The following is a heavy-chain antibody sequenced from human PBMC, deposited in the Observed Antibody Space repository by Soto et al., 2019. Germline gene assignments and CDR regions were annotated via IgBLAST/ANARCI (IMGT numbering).Heavy chain of an antibody. Sequence: GGSLRLSCAASGFTFSSYAMSWVRQAPGKGLEWVSAISGSGGSTYYADSVKGRFTISRDNSKNTLYLQMNSLRAEDTAVYYCAKGPGYYGSGSRFDYWGQGTLVTVSS. V-gene: IGHV3-23*01. CDR3: AKGPGYYGSGSRFDY. D-gene: IGHD3-10*01. CDR1: GFTFSSYA. CDR2: ISGSGGST. J-gene: IGHJ4*02.